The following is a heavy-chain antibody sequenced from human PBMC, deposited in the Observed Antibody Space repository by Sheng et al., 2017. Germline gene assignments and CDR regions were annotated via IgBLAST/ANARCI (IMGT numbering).Heavy chain of an antibody. CDR1: GFTFSSYA. V-gene: IGHV3-30*04. CDR2: ISYDGSNK. CDR3: ARAGRRDDAFDI. D-gene: IGHD1-1*01. J-gene: IGHJ3*02. Sequence: QVQLVESGGGVVQPGRSLRLSCAASGFTFSSYAMHWVRQAPGKGLEWVAVISYDGSNKYYADSVKGRFTISRDNSKNTLYLQMNSLRAEDTAVYYCARAGRRDDAFDIWGQGTMVTVSS.